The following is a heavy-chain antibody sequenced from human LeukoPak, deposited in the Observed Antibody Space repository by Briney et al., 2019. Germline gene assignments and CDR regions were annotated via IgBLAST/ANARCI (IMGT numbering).Heavy chain of an antibody. CDR1: RFSFSNYW. Sequence: VQPGGSLRLSCAASRFSFSNYWMTWVRQAPGKGLEWVAKIKQDGSEKFYVDSVKGRFTISRDNAKNSLYLQMNSLRVEDTAVYYCARDGFSSGYGWGGGYYYYYMDVWGTGTTVTASS. CDR2: IKQDGSEK. J-gene: IGHJ6*03. CDR3: ARDGFSSGYGWGGGYYYYYMDV. V-gene: IGHV3-7*01. D-gene: IGHD5-18*01.